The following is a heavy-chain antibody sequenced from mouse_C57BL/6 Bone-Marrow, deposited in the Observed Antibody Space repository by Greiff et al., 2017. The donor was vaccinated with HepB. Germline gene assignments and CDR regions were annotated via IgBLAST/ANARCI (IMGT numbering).Heavy chain of an antibody. Sequence: EVQLVESGPGLVKPSQSLSLTCSVTGYSITSGYYWNWIRQFPGNKLEWMGYISYDGSNNYNPSLKNRISITRDTSKNQFFLKLNSVTTEDTATYYCAREGWLLPYYFDYWGQGTTLTVSS. CDR2: ISYDGSN. D-gene: IGHD2-3*01. J-gene: IGHJ2*01. CDR3: AREGWLLPYYFDY. V-gene: IGHV3-6*01. CDR1: GYSITSGYY.